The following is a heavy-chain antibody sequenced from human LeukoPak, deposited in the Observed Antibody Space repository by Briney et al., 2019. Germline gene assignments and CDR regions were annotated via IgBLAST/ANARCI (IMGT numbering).Heavy chain of an antibody. J-gene: IGHJ3*02. D-gene: IGHD3-9*01. CDR1: GGSISSSSYY. V-gene: IGHV4-39*07. CDR2: IYYSGST. CDR3: ARGDDILTGYYVGLHNAFDI. Sequence: PSETLSLTCTVSGGSISSSSYYWGWIRQPPGKGLEWIGSIYYSGSTYYNPSFKSRVTMSVDTSKNQFSLKLSSVTAADTAVYYCARGDDILTGYYVGLHNAFDIWGQGTMVTVSS.